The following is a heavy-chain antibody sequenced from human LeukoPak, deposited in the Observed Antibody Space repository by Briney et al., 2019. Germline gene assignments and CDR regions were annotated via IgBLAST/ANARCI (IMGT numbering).Heavy chain of an antibody. Sequence: ASVKVSCKASGYTFTGYYMHWVRQAPGQGREWMGWINPNSGGTNYAQKFQGRVTMIRDTSISTAYMELSSLRSDDTAVYYCARDLEGYCSGGTCYFDYWGQGTLVTVSS. CDR3: ARDLEGYCSGGTCYFDY. CDR2: INPNSGGT. V-gene: IGHV1-2*02. J-gene: IGHJ4*02. CDR1: GYTFTGYY. D-gene: IGHD2-15*01.